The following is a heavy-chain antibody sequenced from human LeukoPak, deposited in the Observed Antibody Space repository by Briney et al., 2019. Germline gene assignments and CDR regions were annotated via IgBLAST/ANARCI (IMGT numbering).Heavy chain of an antibody. D-gene: IGHD2-21*02. CDR3: ARGRIVVVTANSDAFDI. J-gene: IGHJ3*02. Sequence: GGSLRLSCAASGFTFSSYAMHWVRQAPGKGLEWVAVISYDGSNKYYADSVKGRFTISRDNSKNTLYLQMNSLRAEDTAVYYCARGRIVVVTANSDAFDIWGQGTMVTVSS. V-gene: IGHV3-30*04. CDR2: ISYDGSNK. CDR1: GFTFSSYA.